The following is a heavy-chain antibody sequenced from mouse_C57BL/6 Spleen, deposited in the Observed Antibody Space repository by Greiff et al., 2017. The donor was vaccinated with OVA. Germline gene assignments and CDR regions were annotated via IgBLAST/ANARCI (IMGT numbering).Heavy chain of an antibody. CDR1: GYTFTEYT. J-gene: IGHJ4*01. CDR3: ARHEEGYDYVSYAMDY. V-gene: IGHV1-62-2*01. CDR2: FYPGSGSL. Sequence: VQLHQSGAELVKPGASVKLSCKASGYTFTEYTIHWVKQRSGQGLEWIGWFYPGSGSLKNNEKFKDKATLTADKSSSTVYMELSRLTSEDSAVYFCARHEEGYDYVSYAMDYWGQGTSVTVSS. D-gene: IGHD2-4*01.